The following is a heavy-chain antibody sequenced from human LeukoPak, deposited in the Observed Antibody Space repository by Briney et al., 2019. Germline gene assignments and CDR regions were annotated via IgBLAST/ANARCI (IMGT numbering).Heavy chain of an antibody. J-gene: IGHJ4*02. D-gene: IGHD1-26*01. CDR1: GFTFSSYA. V-gene: IGHV3-23*01. Sequence: GGSLRLSCAASGFTFSSYAMSWVRQAPGKGLEWVSAISGSGGSTYYADSVKGRFTISRDNSKNTLYLQMNSLRAEDTAVYYCAKDRNALVGATYFDYWGQGTLVTVSS. CDR3: AKDRNALVGATYFDY. CDR2: ISGSGGST.